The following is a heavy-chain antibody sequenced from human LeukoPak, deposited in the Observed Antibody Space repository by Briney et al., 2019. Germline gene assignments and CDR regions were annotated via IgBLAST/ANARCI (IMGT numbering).Heavy chain of an antibody. Sequence: GGSLRLSCAASGFPFSTYAMNWVRQAPGKGLEWVSVITGSGGFTQYADSVKGRFIISRDNSKNTVYLQMNSLRVEDTALYYCVRSLDYWGQGTLVTVSS. CDR1: GFPFSTYA. V-gene: IGHV3-23*01. J-gene: IGHJ4*02. CDR2: ITGSGGFT. CDR3: VRSLDY.